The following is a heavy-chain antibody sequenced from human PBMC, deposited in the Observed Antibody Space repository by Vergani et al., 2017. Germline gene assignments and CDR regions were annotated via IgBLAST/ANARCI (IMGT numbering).Heavy chain of an antibody. CDR1: GYTFTSLA. CDR3: ARDGHYYDSSGYAYYYYARDV. J-gene: IGHJ6*02. Sequence: QVQLVQSGSELKKPGASVKVSCKASGYTFTSLALNWVRQAPGQGLEWMGWINTNTGNPTYAQGFTGRFVFSLDTSVSTAYLQISSLKAEDTAVYYCARDGHYYDSSGYAYYYYARDVWGQGTTVTVSS. V-gene: IGHV7-4-1*02. CDR2: INTNTGNP. D-gene: IGHD3-22*01.